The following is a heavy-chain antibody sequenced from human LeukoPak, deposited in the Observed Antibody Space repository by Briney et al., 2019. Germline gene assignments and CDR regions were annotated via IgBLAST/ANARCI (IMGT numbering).Heavy chain of an antibody. CDR3: ARVPAVGAQYYLDY. CDR1: GYTFTSYA. J-gene: IGHJ4*02. Sequence: ASVKVSCKASGYTFTSYAMNWVRQAPGQGLEWMGWINTNTGNPTYAQGFTGRFVFSLDTSVSTAYLQISSLKAEDTAVYYCARVPAVGAQYYLDYWGQGTLVTVSS. V-gene: IGHV7-4-1*02. D-gene: IGHD1-26*01. CDR2: INTNTGNP.